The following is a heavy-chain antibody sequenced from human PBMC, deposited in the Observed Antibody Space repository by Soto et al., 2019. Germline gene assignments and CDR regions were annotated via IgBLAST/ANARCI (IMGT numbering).Heavy chain of an antibody. CDR3: ARDPPYYDFWSGPYGMDV. V-gene: IGHV1-3*01. D-gene: IGHD3-3*01. CDR1: GYTFTSYA. J-gene: IGHJ6*02. Sequence: ASVKVSCKASGYTFTSYAMHWVRQAPGQRLEWMGWINAGNGNTKYSQKFQGRVTITRDTSASTAYMELSSLRSEDTAVYYCARDPPYYDFWSGPYGMDVWGQGTTVTVSS. CDR2: INAGNGNT.